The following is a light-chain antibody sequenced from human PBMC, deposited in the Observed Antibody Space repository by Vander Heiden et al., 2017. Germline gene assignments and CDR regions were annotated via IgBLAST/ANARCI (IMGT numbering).Light chain of an antibody. V-gene: IGLV1-51*02. CDR2: ENN. CDR3: GTWDSSLSAGV. J-gene: IGLJ2*01. CDR1: SSNIRNNY. Sequence: QSVLTQPPSVSAAPGQKVTITCSGSSSNIRNNYVSWYRQLPGTAPKLLIYENNKRPSGIPDRFSGSKSVTSATLGITGLQTGDEADYYCGTWDSSLSAGVFGGGTKVTVL.